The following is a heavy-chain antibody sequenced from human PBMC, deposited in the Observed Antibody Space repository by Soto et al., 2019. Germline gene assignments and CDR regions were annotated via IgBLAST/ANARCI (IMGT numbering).Heavy chain of an antibody. J-gene: IGHJ6*02. CDR2: ISAGGDMT. CDR3: ARGDRGGSGSPASYYSGWDV. D-gene: IGHD3-10*01. V-gene: IGHV3-23*01. CDR1: GFTLSSYA. Sequence: GSLRLSCSASGFTLSSYAMSWVRQAPGKGLEWVSSISAGGDMTYNSDSVKGRFTISRDNSNNALFLQMHNLRIEDTALYYCARGDRGGSGSPASYYSGWDVWGQGATVTV.